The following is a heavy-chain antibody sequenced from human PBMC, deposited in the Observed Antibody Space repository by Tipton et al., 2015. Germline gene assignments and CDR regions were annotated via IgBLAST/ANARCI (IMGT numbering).Heavy chain of an antibody. CDR2: IDHNSIT. V-gene: IGHV4-34*01. CDR1: DGSFSASY. Sequence: TLSLTCAVYDGSFSASYWSWIRQSSGKGLEWIGEIDHNSITNYNPSLKSRVTMSVETSKKQFSLKLTSVTAADTAVYFCAKTHGAYDWYLDQWGQGTLVTVSS. D-gene: IGHD5-12*01. CDR3: AKTHGAYDWYLDQ. J-gene: IGHJ4*02.